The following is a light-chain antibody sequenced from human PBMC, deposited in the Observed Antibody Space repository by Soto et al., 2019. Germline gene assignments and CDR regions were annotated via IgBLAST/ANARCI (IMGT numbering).Light chain of an antibody. CDR1: QSVTTR. V-gene: IGKV3D-15*01. Sequence: IVLTQSPGTLSLSPGERVTLSCRASQSVTTRLAWYQHEPGQAPRLLMSGASSRASGVPVRFSGSGSGTDFTLTISSLQAEDVAVYYCQQYYTTPLTFGGGTKVDIK. J-gene: IGKJ4*01. CDR2: GAS. CDR3: QQYYTTPLT.